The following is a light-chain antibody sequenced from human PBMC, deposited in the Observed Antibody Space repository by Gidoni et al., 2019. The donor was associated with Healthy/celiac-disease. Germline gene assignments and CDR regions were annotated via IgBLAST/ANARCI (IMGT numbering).Light chain of an antibody. J-gene: IGKJ2*01. V-gene: IGKV1-39*01. CDR3: QQSYSTPPMYT. Sequence: DIQMTQSPSSLSASVGDRVTITCRASQSISSYLNWYQQKPGKAPKLLIYAASRLQSGVPSRLSGSGSGTDFTLTISSLQPEDFATYYCQQSYSTPPMYTFGQGTKLEIK. CDR2: AAS. CDR1: QSISSY.